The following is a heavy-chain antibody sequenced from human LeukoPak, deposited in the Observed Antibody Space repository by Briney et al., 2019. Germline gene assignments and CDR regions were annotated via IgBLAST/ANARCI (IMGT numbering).Heavy chain of an antibody. V-gene: IGHV4-30-4*01. J-gene: IGHJ6*02. CDR1: GGSISSGGYY. CDR3: ARDQQGLRYFDWSTKANYYSYYRMDV. D-gene: IGHD3-9*01. Sequence: SETLPLTCTVSGGSISSGGYYWSWIRQPPGKGLEWIGYIYYSGSTYYNPSLESRITISVDTSQTQFSLKLSSVTAADTAVYYCARDQQGLRYFDWSTKANYYSYYRMDVWGQGTTVTVSS. CDR2: IYYSGST.